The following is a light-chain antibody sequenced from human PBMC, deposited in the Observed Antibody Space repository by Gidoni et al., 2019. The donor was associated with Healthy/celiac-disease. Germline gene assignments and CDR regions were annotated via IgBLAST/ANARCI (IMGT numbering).Light chain of an antibody. CDR2: GAS. J-gene: IGKJ3*01. V-gene: IGKV3D-15*01. Sequence: EIVMTQSPATPSVSPGASATLSCRASQSVSSNVAWYQQNPGQAPRLLIYGASTRATGTPARFSGGGSAEEFTLTSSSEPSEDFAFYYCQQDNNWPFTFGQGTKVEIK. CDR1: QSVSSN. CDR3: QQDNNWPFT.